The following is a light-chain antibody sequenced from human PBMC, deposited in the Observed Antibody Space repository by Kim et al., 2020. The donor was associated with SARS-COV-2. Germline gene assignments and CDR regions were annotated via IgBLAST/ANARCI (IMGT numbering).Light chain of an antibody. J-gene: IGKJ1*01. Sequence: ASVGDRVTITCRASQGIRNDLGWYQQKPGKAPKLLISAASSLQSGVPSRFSGSAAGRDFTLTISSLQPEDFATYYCLQDFTYPWTFGQGTKVDIK. V-gene: IGKV1-6*01. CDR2: AAS. CDR1: QGIRND. CDR3: LQDFTYPWT.